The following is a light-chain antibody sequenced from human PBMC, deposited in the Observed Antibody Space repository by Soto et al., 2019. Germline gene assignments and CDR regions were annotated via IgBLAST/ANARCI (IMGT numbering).Light chain of an antibody. J-gene: IGKJ4*01. V-gene: IGKV1-39*01. CDR1: QTSSNC. CDR3: QLTSTTPVT. Sequence: DIQVAKEPSRVSAAVGDRVTMTCRASQTSSNCLNWYQQKPGKVPKPLTYAASSLHSGVQSRFSGSGSGTDFTLPTSTGLLEVLQTCSCQLTSTTPVTSGDGPRWIS. CDR2: AAS.